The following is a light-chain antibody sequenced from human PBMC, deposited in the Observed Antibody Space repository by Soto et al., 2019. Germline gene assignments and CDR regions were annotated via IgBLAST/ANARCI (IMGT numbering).Light chain of an antibody. Sequence: DIQMTQTPPSLSASVGDRVTITCRASQAISKYLAWYQQKPGKVPKLLIYAASTLQSGVPSRFSGSGSGTDFTLTISSLQPEDVATYYCQKYDSAPLFTFGPGTRVYVK. V-gene: IGKV1-27*01. CDR3: QKYDSAPLFT. CDR1: QAISKY. J-gene: IGKJ3*01. CDR2: AAS.